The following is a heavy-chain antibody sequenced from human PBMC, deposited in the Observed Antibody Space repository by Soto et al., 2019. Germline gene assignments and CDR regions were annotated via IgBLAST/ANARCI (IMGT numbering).Heavy chain of an antibody. CDR3: AKFRGPSYTYYSMDV. J-gene: IGHJ6*03. D-gene: IGHD3-16*01. CDR2: ISGSGRTT. Sequence: EVQLLESGGGLVQPGGSLRLSCAASGFTFGSYAMNWLRQAPGMGLECVSFISGSGRTTYYADPVKGRFTVSRDNSKNTLYLQMNSLRAEDTALYYCAKFRGPSYTYYSMDVWGKGTTVTVSS. V-gene: IGHV3-23*01. CDR1: GFTFGSYA.